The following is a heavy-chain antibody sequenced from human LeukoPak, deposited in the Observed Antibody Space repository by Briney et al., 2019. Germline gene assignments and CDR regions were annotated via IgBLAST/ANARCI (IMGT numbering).Heavy chain of an antibody. Sequence: GGSLRLSCAASGFTVSSNYMSWVRQAPGKGLEWVSVIYSGGSTYYADSVKGRFTISRDNSKNTLYLQMNSLRAEDTAVYYCARGHGIVGATYFDYWGQGTLVTVSS. CDR3: ARGHGIVGATYFDY. D-gene: IGHD1-26*01. CDR2: IYSGGST. CDR1: GFTVSSNY. J-gene: IGHJ4*02. V-gene: IGHV3-66*01.